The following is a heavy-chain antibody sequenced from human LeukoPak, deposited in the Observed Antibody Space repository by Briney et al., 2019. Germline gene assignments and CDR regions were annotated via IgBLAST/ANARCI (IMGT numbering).Heavy chain of an antibody. CDR2: INHSGST. J-gene: IGHJ6*03. CDR1: GGSFSGYY. CDR3: ARGSGTTYYYYYYMDV. V-gene: IGHV4-34*01. D-gene: IGHD3-10*01. Sequence: RASETLSLTCAVYGGSFSGYYWSWIRQPPGKGLEWIGEINHSGSTNYNPSLKSRVTISVDTSKNQFSLKLSSVTAAGTAVYYCARGSGTTYYYYYYMDVWGKGTTVTVSS.